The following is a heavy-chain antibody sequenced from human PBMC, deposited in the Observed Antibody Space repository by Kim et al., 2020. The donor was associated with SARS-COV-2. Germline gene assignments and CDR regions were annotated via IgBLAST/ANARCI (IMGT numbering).Heavy chain of an antibody. D-gene: IGHD6-13*01. V-gene: IGHV3-30*02. Sequence: GRFTISRGNSTNTLYLQMNSLRAEDTAVYYCAKDTIYSSIWHYYYYGMDVWGQGTTVTVSS. J-gene: IGHJ6*02. CDR3: AKDTIYSSIWHYYYYGMDV.